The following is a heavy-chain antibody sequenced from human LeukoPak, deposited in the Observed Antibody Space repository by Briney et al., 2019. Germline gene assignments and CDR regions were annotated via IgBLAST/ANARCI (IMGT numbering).Heavy chain of an antibody. CDR3: VKDGGSYGSGSNSFGH. J-gene: IGHJ4*02. CDR1: GFTFDDSA. CDR2: ISWNSDNI. V-gene: IGHV3-9*01. D-gene: IGHD3-10*01. Sequence: PGRSLRLSCAASGFTFDDSAMHWVRQNQGKGLEWVSGISWNSDNIAYVDSVKGRFTISRDNAKNSLYLQMDSLRPEDTALYYCVKDGGSYGSGSNSFGHWGQGTLVIVS.